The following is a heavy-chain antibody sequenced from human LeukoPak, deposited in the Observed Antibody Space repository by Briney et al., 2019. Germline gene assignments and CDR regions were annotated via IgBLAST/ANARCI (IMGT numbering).Heavy chain of an antibody. CDR1: GFTFSSYW. V-gene: IGHV3-7*03. Sequence: GGSLRLSCAASGFTFSSYWMSWVRQAPGKGLEWVANIKQDGSEKYYVDPVKGRFTISRDNAKNSLYLQMNSLRAEDTAVYYCARVVQIEGSPSYFDYWGQGTLVTVSS. D-gene: IGHD1-26*01. J-gene: IGHJ4*02. CDR2: IKQDGSEK. CDR3: ARVVQIEGSPSYFDY.